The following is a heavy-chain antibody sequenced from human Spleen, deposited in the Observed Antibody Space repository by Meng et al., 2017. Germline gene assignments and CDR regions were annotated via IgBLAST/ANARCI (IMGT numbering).Heavy chain of an antibody. CDR1: AFIFDDYA. CDR3: AKDKGLVEGDGLDI. V-gene: IGHV3-9*01. D-gene: IGHD2-8*02. J-gene: IGHJ3*02. CDR2: MSWNGGSI. Sequence: SLKISCAASAFIFDDYAMHWVRQPPGKGLEWVSGMSWNGGSIRYGDSVKGRFTISRDNAKNSLYLQMNSLRPDDTALYYCAKDKGLVEGDGLDIWGQGTMVTVSS.